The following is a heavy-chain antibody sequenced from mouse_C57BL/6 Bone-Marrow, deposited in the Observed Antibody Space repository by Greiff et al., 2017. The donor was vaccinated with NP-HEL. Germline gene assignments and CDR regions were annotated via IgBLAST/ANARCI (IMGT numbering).Heavy chain of an antibody. J-gene: IGHJ4*01. CDR3: AKQGYDHAMDY. CDR1: GFSLTRYD. Sequence: QVQLQQSGPGLVAPSQSLSITCTVSGFSLTRYDVDWVRQPPGKGLEWLGVIWGGGSTNYNSALISRLSISKDNSKRQVFLKMNSLQTDDTAMYYCAKQGYDHAMDYWGQGTSVTVSS. CDR2: IWGGGST. V-gene: IGHV2-9*01. D-gene: IGHD2-3*01.